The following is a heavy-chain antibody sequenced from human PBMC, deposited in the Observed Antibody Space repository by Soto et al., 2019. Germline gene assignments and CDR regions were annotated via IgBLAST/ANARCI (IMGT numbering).Heavy chain of an antibody. CDR2: ISGGGGTT. Sequence: GWSLRLACASSGFTFISYAMNWVRQAPGKGLEWVSVISGGGGTTYYADSVKGRFRISRDNSKNTLYLQMNSLRVEDTAVYYCAKGKVAYDNSGLQYFYYFPMNVWGQGTTVTVSS. D-gene: IGHD3-22*01. CDR3: AKGKVAYDNSGLQYFYYFPMNV. V-gene: IGHV3-23*01. J-gene: IGHJ6*02. CDR1: GFTFISYA.